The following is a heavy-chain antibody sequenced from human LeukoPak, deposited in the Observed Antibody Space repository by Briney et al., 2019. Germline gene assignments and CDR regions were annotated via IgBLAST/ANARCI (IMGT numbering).Heavy chain of an antibody. Sequence: SETLSLTCTVSGGSISSYYWSWIRQPPGKGLGSIGYIYYSGSTNYNPSLKSRVTISVDTSKNQFSLKLSSVTAADTAVYYCARTPSYYYDSSGSFDYWGQGTLVTVSS. V-gene: IGHV4-59*08. CDR1: GGSISSYY. J-gene: IGHJ4*02. CDR2: IYYSGST. D-gene: IGHD3-22*01. CDR3: ARTPSYYYDSSGSFDY.